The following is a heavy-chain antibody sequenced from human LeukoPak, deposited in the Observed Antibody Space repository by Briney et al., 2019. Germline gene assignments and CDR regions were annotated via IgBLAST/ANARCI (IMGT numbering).Heavy chain of an antibody. Sequence: SETLSLTCTVSGDSIYSLDLWSWVRQPPGKGLEWIGEMYLSGTTHSNPSVQSRVTISIDKSKNQFFLNLSSVTAADTAVYYCAGLVGRYSSGLYYYYFDYWGQGTLVTVSS. D-gene: IGHD3-22*01. V-gene: IGHV4-4*02. CDR2: MYLSGTT. CDR3: AGLVGRYSSGLYYYYFDY. CDR1: GDSIYSLDL. J-gene: IGHJ4*02.